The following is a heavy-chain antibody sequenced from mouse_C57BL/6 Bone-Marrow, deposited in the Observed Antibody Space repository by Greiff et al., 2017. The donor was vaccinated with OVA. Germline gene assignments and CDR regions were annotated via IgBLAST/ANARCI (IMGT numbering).Heavy chain of an antibody. D-gene: IGHD1-1*01. CDR1: GFTFTNYY. Sequence: DVMLVESGGGLVQPGDSLSLSCAASGFTFTNYYMSWVRQPPGKALEWLAFLRNNPNGSTTEYSASVKGRFTISRDNSQSILYLQMNALRAEDSATYYCARYKGRVAVDYFDYWGQGTALTVSS. CDR2: LRNNPNGSTT. CDR3: ARYKGRVAVDYFDY. V-gene: IGHV7-3*01. J-gene: IGHJ2*01.